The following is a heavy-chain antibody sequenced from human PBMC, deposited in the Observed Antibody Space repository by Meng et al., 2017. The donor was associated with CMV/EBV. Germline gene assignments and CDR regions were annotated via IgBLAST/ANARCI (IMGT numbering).Heavy chain of an antibody. J-gene: IGHJ3*02. CDR1: GYTFTGYY. CDR2: INPNSGGT. CDR3: AREDYYGSGDDAFDI. Sequence: ASVKVSCKASGYTFTGYYMHWVRQAPGQELEWMGWINPNSGGTNYAQKFQGRVTMTRDTSISTAYMELSRLRSDDTAVYYCAREDYYGSGDDAFDIWGQGTMVTVS. D-gene: IGHD3-10*01. V-gene: IGHV1-2*02.